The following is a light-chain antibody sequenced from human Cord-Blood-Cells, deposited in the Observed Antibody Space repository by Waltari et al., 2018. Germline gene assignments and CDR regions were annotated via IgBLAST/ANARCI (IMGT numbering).Light chain of an antibody. CDR2: EVS. J-gene: IGLJ1*01. CDR3: CSYAGSSTYV. CDR1: SSDVGSYNL. V-gene: IGLV2-23*02. Sequence: QSALTQPASVSGSPGQSITISCTGTSSDVGSYNLVSWYQQHPGKAPKLMIYEVSKRPSGVSNRFAGSNSGNTASLAISGLQAEYESYYYCCSYAGSSTYVFGAGTKVTVL.